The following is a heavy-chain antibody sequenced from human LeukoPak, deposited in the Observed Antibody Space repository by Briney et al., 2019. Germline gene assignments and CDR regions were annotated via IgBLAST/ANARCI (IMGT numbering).Heavy chain of an antibody. Sequence: AAVKVSCKASGYTFTGYYMHWVRPAPGQGLEWMGWINPNSGGTNYAQKFQGRVTMTRDTSISTAYMELSRLRSDDTAVSYCARGSDDYSNYDWFDPWGQGTLVNVSS. CDR2: INPNSGGT. CDR3: ARGSDDYSNYDWFDP. CDR1: GYTFTGYY. J-gene: IGHJ5*02. D-gene: IGHD4-11*01. V-gene: IGHV1-2*02.